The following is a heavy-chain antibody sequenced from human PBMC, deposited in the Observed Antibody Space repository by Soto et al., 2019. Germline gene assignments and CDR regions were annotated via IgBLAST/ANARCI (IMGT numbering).Heavy chain of an antibody. CDR2: IYWDDDK. D-gene: IGHD3-10*01. V-gene: IGHV2-5*02. J-gene: IGHJ4*02. Sequence: PTLVNPTQTLTLTCSFSGFSLSTREVGVGWIRQPPGKALEWLALIYWDDDKRYRPSLKSRLTIVKDTSKNLVILIMTNMDPEDTATYYCAHRAYYYGSGSYYTHWGQGILVTVSS. CDR1: GFSLSTREVG. CDR3: AHRAYYYGSGSYYTH.